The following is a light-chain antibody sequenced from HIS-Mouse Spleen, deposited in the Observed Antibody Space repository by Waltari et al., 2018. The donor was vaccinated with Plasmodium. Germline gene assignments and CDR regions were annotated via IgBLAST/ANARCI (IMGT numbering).Light chain of an antibody. CDR1: QSVSRN. CDR3: QQYNNWSFT. V-gene: IGKV3-15*01. J-gene: IGKJ3*01. CDR2: GAS. Sequence: EIVMTQSPATLSVSPGARATLSCRASQSVSRNLAGYQQKPGQAPRLLIYGASTRATGIPARFSGSGSGTEFTLTISSLQSEDFAVYYCQQYNNWSFTFGPGTKVDIK.